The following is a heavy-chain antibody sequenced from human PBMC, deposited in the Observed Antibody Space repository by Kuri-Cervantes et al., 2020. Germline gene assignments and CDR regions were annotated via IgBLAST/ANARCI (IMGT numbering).Heavy chain of an antibody. CDR3: AKDIRSVVVVGYGMDV. CDR1: GFTFDDYA. CDR2: ISWDGGST. V-gene: IGHV3-43*01. J-gene: IGHJ6*02. Sequence: GGSLRLSCAASGFTFDDYAMHWVRQAPGKGLEWVSLISWDGGSTCYADSVKGRFTISRDNSKNSLYLQMNSLRTEDTALYYCAKDIRSVVVVGYGMDVWGQGTTVTVSS. D-gene: IGHD2-15*01.